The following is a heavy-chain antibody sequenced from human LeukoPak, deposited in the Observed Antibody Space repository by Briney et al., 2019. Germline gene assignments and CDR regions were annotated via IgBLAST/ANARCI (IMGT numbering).Heavy chain of an antibody. CDR3: ARLAGDYYDSSGYYPVDFDY. CDR2: ISSSSSYI. V-gene: IGHV3-21*01. D-gene: IGHD3-22*01. Sequence: GGSLRLSCAASGFTFSSYWMHWVRQAPGKGLEWVSSISSSSSYIYYADSVKGRFTISRDNAKNSLYLQMNSLRAEDTAVYYCARLAGDYYDSSGYYPVDFDYWGQGTLVTVSS. CDR1: GFTFSSYW. J-gene: IGHJ4*02.